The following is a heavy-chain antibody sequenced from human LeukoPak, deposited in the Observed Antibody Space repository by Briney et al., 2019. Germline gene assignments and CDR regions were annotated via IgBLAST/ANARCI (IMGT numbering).Heavy chain of an antibody. J-gene: IGHJ3*02. CDR2: ITWNSGNI. V-gene: IGHV3-9*03. CDR3: VKAGRYQLLFGAFDI. D-gene: IGHD2-2*01. CDR1: GFTFADYA. Sequence: GGSLRLSCAASGFTFADYAMHWVRQAPGKGLEWVSGITWNSGNIGYADSVKGRFTISRDNARNSLFLQMNSLRAEDMALYYCVKAGRYQLLFGAFDIWGLGTVVTVSS.